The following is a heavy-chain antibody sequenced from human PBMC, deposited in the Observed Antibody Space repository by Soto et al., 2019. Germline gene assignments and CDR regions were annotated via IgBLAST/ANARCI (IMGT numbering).Heavy chain of an antibody. Sequence: QVQLVQSGAEVKKPGASVKVSCKASGYTFTSYDINWVRQATGQGLEWMGWMNPNSGNTGYAQKFQGRVTMTSNTSISTVYMELSSLRSEDTAVYYCARVSLVGHFHWLLSGYYYYYYGMDVWGQATTVTVSS. D-gene: IGHD3-9*01. CDR3: ARVSLVGHFHWLLSGYYYYYYGMDV. CDR2: MNPNSGNT. J-gene: IGHJ6*02. CDR1: GYTFTSYD. V-gene: IGHV1-8*01.